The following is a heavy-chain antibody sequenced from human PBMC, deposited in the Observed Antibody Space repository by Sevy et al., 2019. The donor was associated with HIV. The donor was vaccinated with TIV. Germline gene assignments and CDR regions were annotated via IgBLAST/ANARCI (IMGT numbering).Heavy chain of an antibody. Sequence: GGSLRLSCAASGFTFSSYAMSWVRQAPGKGLEWVSAISGSGGSTYYADSVKGRFTISRDNSKNTLYLQMNSLRAEDTAVYYCATKRDHCSGGSCYDNGIYYGMDVWGQGTTVTVSS. V-gene: IGHV3-23*01. CDR3: ATKRDHCSGGSCYDNGIYYGMDV. CDR1: GFTFSSYA. D-gene: IGHD2-15*01. J-gene: IGHJ6*02. CDR2: ISGSGGST.